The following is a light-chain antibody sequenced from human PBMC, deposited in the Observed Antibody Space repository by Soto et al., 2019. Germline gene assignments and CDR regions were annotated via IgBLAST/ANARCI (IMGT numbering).Light chain of an antibody. CDR3: SPYRTNTAVV. V-gene: IGLV2-14*01. Sequence: QSALTQPASVSGSPGQSITISCTGTSSDVGAYNYVSWYQQYPGEAPKLIIYEVSNRPSGVSNRFSGSKSGNTASLTISGLQAEDEADYYCSPYRTNTAVVFGGGTKVTVL. J-gene: IGLJ2*01. CDR1: SSDVGAYNY. CDR2: EVS.